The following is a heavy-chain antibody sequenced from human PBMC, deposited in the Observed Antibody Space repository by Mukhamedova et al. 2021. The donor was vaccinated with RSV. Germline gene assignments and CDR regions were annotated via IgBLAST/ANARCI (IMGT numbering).Heavy chain of an antibody. V-gene: IGHV3-74*01. CDR2: INSDGSST. CDR3: ATSRTFDH. J-gene: IGHJ5*02. D-gene: IGHD2-2*01. Sequence: TFSSYWMHLVRQVPGKGLVWVSGINSDGSSTTYADSVKGRFTISRDNAKSTLYLQMNSLRAEDTAVYYCATSRTFDHWGQGTLVT. CDR1: TFSSYW.